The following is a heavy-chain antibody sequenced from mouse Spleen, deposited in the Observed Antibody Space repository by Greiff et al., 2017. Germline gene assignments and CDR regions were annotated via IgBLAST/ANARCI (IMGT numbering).Heavy chain of an antibody. V-gene: IGHV1-15*01. CDR3: TREGDGYYFAY. CDR2: IDPETGGT. D-gene: IGHD2-3*01. Sequence: VQLQESGAELVRPGASVTLSCKASGYTFTDYEMHWVKQTPVHGLEWIGAIDPETGGTAYNQKFKGKAILTADKSSSTAYMELRSLTSEDSAVYYCTREGDGYYFAYWGQGTLVTVSA. J-gene: IGHJ3*01. CDR1: GYTFTDYE.